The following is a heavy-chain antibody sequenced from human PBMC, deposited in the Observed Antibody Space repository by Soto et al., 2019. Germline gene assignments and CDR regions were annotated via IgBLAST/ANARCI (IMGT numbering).Heavy chain of an antibody. Sequence: GGSLRLSCAASGFTVSSNYMSWVRQAPGKGLEWVSVIYSGGSTYYADSVKGRFTISRDNSKNTLYLQMNSLRAEDTAVYYCATTNRDSSSPWDYWGQGTLVTVSS. D-gene: IGHD6-6*01. CDR3: ATTNRDSSSPWDY. CDR1: GFTVSSNY. V-gene: IGHV3-66*01. CDR2: IYSGGST. J-gene: IGHJ4*02.